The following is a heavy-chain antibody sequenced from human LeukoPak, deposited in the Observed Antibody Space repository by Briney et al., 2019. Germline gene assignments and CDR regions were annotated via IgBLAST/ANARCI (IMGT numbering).Heavy chain of an antibody. J-gene: IGHJ4*02. CDR2: ISYDGSNK. CDR1: GFTFSIYG. Sequence: GGSLRLSCAASGFTFSIYGMHWVRQAPGKGLEWVAVISYDGSNKYYADSVKGRFTISRDNSKNTLYLQMNSLRAEDTAVYYCAKARRGYSYGFYWGQGILVTVSS. V-gene: IGHV3-30*18. CDR3: AKARRGYSYGFY. D-gene: IGHD5-18*01.